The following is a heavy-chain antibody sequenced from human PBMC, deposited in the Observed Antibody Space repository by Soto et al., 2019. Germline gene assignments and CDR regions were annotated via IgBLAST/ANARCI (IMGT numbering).Heavy chain of an antibody. CDR3: AKTPRQWLVYFDY. V-gene: IGHV3-23*01. CDR1: GFTFRSYA. Sequence: GGSLRLSCASSGFTFRSYAMSLVRQAPGKGLEWVSGISGSGGTTYYADSVKGRFTISRDNSKDTLHLQMNSLRAEDTAVYYCAKTPRQWLVYFDYWGQGALVTVSS. CDR2: ISGSGGTT. J-gene: IGHJ4*02. D-gene: IGHD6-19*01.